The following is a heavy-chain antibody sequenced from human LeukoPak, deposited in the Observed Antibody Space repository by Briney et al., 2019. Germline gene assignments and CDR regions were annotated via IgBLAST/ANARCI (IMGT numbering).Heavy chain of an antibody. Sequence: PGGSLRLSCAASGFSFSNYGMHWVRQAPGKGLEWVAFIRDDGGNKYYAESVKGRFTISRDNSKNTLYLQMNSLRAEDTAVYYCAGSETLGYWGQGTLVTVSS. D-gene: IGHD2/OR15-2a*01. J-gene: IGHJ4*02. V-gene: IGHV3-30*02. CDR2: IRDDGGNK. CDR3: AGSETLGY. CDR1: GFSFSNYG.